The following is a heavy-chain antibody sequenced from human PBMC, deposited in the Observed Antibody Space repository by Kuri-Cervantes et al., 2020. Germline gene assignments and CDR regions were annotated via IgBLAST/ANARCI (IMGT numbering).Heavy chain of an antibody. J-gene: IGHJ3*02. D-gene: IGHD4-17*01. CDR1: GGSFSGYY. V-gene: IGHV4-34*01. CDR3: ARSSGYGDYDSAFDI. CDR2: INHSGST. Sequence: GSLRLSCAVYGGSFSGYYWSWIRQPPGKGLEWIGEINHSGSTNYDPSLKSRVTISVDTSKNQFSLKLSSVTAADTAVYYCARSSGYGDYDSAFDIWGQGTMVTVSS.